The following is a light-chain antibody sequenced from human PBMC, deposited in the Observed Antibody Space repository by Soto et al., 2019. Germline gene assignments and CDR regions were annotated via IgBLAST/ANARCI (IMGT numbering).Light chain of an antibody. CDR2: GTS. Sequence: DRVMTQSPATLSVSPGERATLSCRASQSVNTNLAWYQQKPGQPPRLLIYGTSTRATGITDRFSGSGSGTEFTLTISSLQSEDSAVYYCQQYNRWPPLTFGGGTQVEIK. V-gene: IGKV3-15*01. CDR3: QQYNRWPPLT. J-gene: IGKJ4*01. CDR1: QSVNTN.